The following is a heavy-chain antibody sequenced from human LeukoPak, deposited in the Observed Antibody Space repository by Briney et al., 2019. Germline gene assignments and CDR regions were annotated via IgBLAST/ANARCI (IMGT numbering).Heavy chain of an antibody. CDR2: ISSSSSYI. V-gene: IGHV3-21*01. J-gene: IGHJ4*02. D-gene: IGHD2-21*02. CDR3: ARDRANCGGDCYSTAFDY. CDR1: GFTFSSYS. Sequence: GGSLRLSCAASGFTFSSYSMNWVRQAPGKGLGWVSAISSSSSYIYYADSVKGRFTISRDNAKNSLYLQMNSLRAEDTAVYYCARDRANCGGDCYSTAFDYWGQGTLVTVSS.